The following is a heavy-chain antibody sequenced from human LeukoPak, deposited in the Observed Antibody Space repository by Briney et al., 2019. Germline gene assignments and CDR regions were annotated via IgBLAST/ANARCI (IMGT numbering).Heavy chain of an antibody. D-gene: IGHD6-6*01. CDR1: GFTFSSYS. J-gene: IGHJ4*02. V-gene: IGHV3-21*01. Sequence: GGSLRLSCAASGFTFSSYSMNWVRQAPGKGLEWVSSISSSSSYIYYADSVKGRFTISRDNAKNSLYLQMNSLRAEDTAVYYCAKGTRDSSGYFDYWGQGTLVTVSS. CDR3: AKGTRDSSGYFDY. CDR2: ISSSSSYI.